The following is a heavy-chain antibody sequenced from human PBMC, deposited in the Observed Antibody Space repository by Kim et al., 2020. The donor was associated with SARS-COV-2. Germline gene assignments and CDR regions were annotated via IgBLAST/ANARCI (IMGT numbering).Heavy chain of an antibody. V-gene: IGHV4-31*03. CDR1: SGSLSSGGFY. J-gene: IGHJ6*02. CDR3: ARAGGGSYAVDV. D-gene: IGHD3-16*01. Sequence: SETLSLTCTVSSGSLSSGGFYWSWIRQHPGKGLEWIGYIYYSGSAYYNPSLKSRLTISVDTSKNQFSLDLTSVTAADTAVYYCARAGGGSYAVDVWGQGTTDTGSS. CDR2: IYYSGSA.